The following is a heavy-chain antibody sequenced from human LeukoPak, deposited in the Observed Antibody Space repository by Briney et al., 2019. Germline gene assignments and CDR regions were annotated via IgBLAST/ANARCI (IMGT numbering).Heavy chain of an antibody. J-gene: IGHJ4*02. CDR1: GFTFSGYY. CDR3: ARDRFYDSSGYYYGY. Sequence: GGSLRLSCAASGFTFSGYYMSWIRQAPGKGLEWVSYISSSGSTIYYADSVKGRFTISRDNAKNSLYLQMNSLRAEDTAVYYCARDRFYDSSGYYYGYWGQGTLVTVSS. CDR2: ISSSGSTI. V-gene: IGHV3-11*04. D-gene: IGHD3-22*01.